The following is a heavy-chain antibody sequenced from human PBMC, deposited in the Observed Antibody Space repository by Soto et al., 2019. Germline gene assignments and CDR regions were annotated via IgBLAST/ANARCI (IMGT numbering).Heavy chain of an antibody. Sequence: EVQLVESGGGLVQPGGSLRLSCAASGFTFSSYWMSWVRQAPGKGLEWVANIKQDGSEKYYVDSVKGRFTIDRDNAKNSLYQQMNSLRAEDTAVYYCARDPLYSSGLYYFDYWGQGTLVTVSS. D-gene: IGHD6-19*01. CDR1: GFTFSSYW. V-gene: IGHV3-7*01. CDR2: IKQDGSEK. CDR3: ARDPLYSSGLYYFDY. J-gene: IGHJ4*02.